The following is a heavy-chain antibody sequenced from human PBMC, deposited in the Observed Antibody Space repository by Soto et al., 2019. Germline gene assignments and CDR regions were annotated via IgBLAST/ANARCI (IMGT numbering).Heavy chain of an antibody. D-gene: IGHD1-26*01. CDR1: GYTFTSYG. CDR2: ISAYNGNT. CDR3: ARVVGALGHWFDP. V-gene: IGHV1-18*01. J-gene: IGHJ5*02. Sequence: ASVKVSCKASGYTFTSYGISWVRQAPGQGLEWMGRISAYNGNTNYAQKLQGRVTMTTDTSTSTAYVELRSLRSDDTAVYYCARVVGALGHWFDPWGQGTLVTVSS.